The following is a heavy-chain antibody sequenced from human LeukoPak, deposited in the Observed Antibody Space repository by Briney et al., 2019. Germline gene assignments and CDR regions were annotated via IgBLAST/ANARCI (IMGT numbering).Heavy chain of an antibody. CDR1: GFTFDDYA. CDR2: IGWNSGSI. Sequence: PGGSLRLSCAASGFTFDDYAMHWVRQAPGKGLEWVSGIGWNSGSIGYADSVKGRFTISRDNAKNSLYLQMNSLRAEDTALYYCAKDISTRLIGRLGFDYWGQGTLVTVSS. V-gene: IGHV3-9*01. J-gene: IGHJ4*02. D-gene: IGHD3-9*01. CDR3: AKDISTRLIGRLGFDY.